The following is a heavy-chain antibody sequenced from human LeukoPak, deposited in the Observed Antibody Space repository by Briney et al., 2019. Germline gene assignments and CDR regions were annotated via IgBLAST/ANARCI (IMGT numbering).Heavy chain of an antibody. Sequence: VASVKVSCKAFGYTFSKYYIHWVRQAPGQGLEWMGMINPSDGATTYAQRFQGRVTMTRDMSTTTVYMDLRRLRSEDTAVYFCAREQRGGRSASLGGLFASYYTYYYMDVWGRGTTVTVSS. CDR2: INPSDGAT. D-gene: IGHD1-26*01. CDR3: AREQRGGRSASLGGLFASYYTYYYMDV. V-gene: IGHV1-46*01. J-gene: IGHJ6*03. CDR1: GYTFSKYY.